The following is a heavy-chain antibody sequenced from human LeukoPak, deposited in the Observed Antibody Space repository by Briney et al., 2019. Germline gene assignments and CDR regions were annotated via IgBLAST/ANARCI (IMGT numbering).Heavy chain of an antibody. CDR2: IYSGGST. J-gene: IGHJ4*02. CDR3: ARGALGGDLDY. CDR1: GFTVSSNY. V-gene: IGHV3-53*01. D-gene: IGHD2-21*02. Sequence: GGSLRLSCAASGFTVSSNYMSWVRQAPGKGLEWVSVIYSGGSTYYAGSVKGRFTISRDNSKNTLYLQMNSLRAEDTAVYYCARGALGGDLDYWGQGTLVTVSS.